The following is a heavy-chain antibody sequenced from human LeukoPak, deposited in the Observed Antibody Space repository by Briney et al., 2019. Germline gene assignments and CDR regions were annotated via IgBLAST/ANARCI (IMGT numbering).Heavy chain of an antibody. Sequence: GGSLRLSCAAPGFTFSSYGMHWVRQAPGKGLEWVAVISYDGSNKYYADSVKGRFTISRDNSKNTLYLQMNSLRAEDTAVYYCAKDLEGGGFDYWGQGTLVTVSS. CDR1: GFTFSSYG. CDR3: AKDLEGGGFDY. V-gene: IGHV3-30*18. D-gene: IGHD3-3*01. J-gene: IGHJ4*02. CDR2: ISYDGSNK.